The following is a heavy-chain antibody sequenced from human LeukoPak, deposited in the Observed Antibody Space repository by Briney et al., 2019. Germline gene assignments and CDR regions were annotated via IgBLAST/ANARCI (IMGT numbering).Heavy chain of an antibody. CDR2: INPNSGGT. V-gene: IGHV1-2*02. CDR3: ASGMYSSGWYDY. CDR1: GYTFTGYY. J-gene: IGHJ4*02. D-gene: IGHD6-19*01. Sequence: GASVKVSCKASGYTFTGYYMHWVRQAPGQGLEWMGWINPNSGGTNHAQKFQGRVTMTRDTSISTAYMELSRLRSDDTAVYYCASGMYSSGWYDYWGQGTLVTVSS.